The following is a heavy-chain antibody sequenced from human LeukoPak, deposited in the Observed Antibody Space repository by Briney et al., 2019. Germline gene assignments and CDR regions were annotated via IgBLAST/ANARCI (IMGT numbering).Heavy chain of an antibody. V-gene: IGHV4-34*01. D-gene: IGHD3-10*01. CDR3: ARHGGVLLWFGEYLALDY. CDR1: IDSFSNYH. J-gene: IGHJ4*02. Sequence: PSETLSLTCAVYIDSFSNYHWNWIRQTPAKGMEWIGEVNESGGTNISPSLRSRVILSVDTSKNQFSLKLSSVTAADTAVYYCARHGGVLLWFGEYLALDYWGQGTLVTVSS. CDR2: VNESGGT.